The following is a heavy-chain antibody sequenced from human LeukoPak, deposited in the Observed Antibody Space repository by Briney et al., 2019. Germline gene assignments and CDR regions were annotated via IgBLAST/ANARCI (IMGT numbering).Heavy chain of an antibody. J-gene: IGHJ4*02. Sequence: ASVKVSCKASGYTFTDYGISWVRQAPGQGLEWMGWISTYNGDTNFAQKFQGRVTMTTDTSTSTAYMELRSLRSDDTAVYYCAREGWELQGSYFDYWGQGTLVTVSS. D-gene: IGHD1-26*01. CDR1: GYTFTDYG. CDR2: ISTYNGDT. V-gene: IGHV1-18*01. CDR3: AREGWELQGSYFDY.